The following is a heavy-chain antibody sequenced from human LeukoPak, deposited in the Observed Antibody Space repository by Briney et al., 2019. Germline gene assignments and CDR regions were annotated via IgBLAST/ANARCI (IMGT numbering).Heavy chain of an antibody. J-gene: IGHJ4*02. CDR1: GFTFSDYY. CDR3: ARKTYYYDSGSYSKSYYFDY. D-gene: IGHD3-10*01. V-gene: IGHV3-11*06. Sequence: GGSLRLSCAASGFTFSDYYMSWIRQAPGKGLEWLSDISRSSTDTNYADSVKGRFTISRDNAKNSLFLQLNSLRAEDTAVYYCARKTYYYDSGSYSKSYYFDYWGQGTLVTVSS. CDR2: ISRSSTDT.